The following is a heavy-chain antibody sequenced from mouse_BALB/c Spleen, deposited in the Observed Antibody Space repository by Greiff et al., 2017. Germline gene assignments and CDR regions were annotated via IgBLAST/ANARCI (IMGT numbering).Heavy chain of an antibody. CDR1: GYTFTSYY. D-gene: IGHD1-1*01. CDR3: ARTYYYGSSYPWFAY. J-gene: IGHJ3*01. Sequence: VQLQQSGPELVKPGASVRISCKASGYTFTSYYIHWVKQRPGQGLEWIGWIYPGNVNTKYNEKFKGKATLTADKSSSTAYMQLSSLTSEDSAVYFCARTYYYGSSYPWFAYWGQGTLVTVSA. CDR2: IYPGNVNT. V-gene: IGHV1S56*01.